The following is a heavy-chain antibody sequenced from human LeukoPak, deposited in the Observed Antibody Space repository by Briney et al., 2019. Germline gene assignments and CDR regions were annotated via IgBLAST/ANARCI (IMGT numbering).Heavy chain of an antibody. V-gene: IGHV4-39*01. J-gene: IGHJ4*02. CDR3: ASDFYGSGSYRVDY. D-gene: IGHD3-10*01. CDR1: GGSISSSSYY. Sequence: SETLSLTCTVSGGSISSSSYYWGWIRQPPGKGLEWIGSIYHSGSTYYNPSLKSRVTISVDTSKNQFSLKLSSVTAADTAVYYCASDFYGSGSYRVDYWGQGTLVTVSS. CDR2: IYHSGST.